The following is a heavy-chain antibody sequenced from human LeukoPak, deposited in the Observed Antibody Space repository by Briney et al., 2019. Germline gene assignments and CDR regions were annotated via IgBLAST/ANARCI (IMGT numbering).Heavy chain of an antibody. D-gene: IGHD5-24*01. CDR2: IYYSGST. CDR1: GVSVSSGSYY. J-gene: IGHJ3*02. V-gene: IGHV4-61*01. CDR3: ARDGEMVNPDAFDI. Sequence: PSETLSLTCTVSGVSVSSGSYYWSWIRQPPGKGLEWIGYIYYSGSTNYNPSLKSRVTISVDTSKNQFSLKLSSVTAADTAVYYCARDGEMVNPDAFDIWGQGTMVTVSS.